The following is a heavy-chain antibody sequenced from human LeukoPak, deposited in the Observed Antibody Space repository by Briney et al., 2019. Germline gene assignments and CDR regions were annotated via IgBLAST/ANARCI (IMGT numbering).Heavy chain of an antibody. CDR3: ARIARYCCSNSCPLDAFDI. D-gene: IGHD2-2*01. CDR2: INHSGST. V-gene: IGHV4-34*01. J-gene: IGHJ3*02. CDR1: GGSFSGYY. Sequence: SETLSLTCAVYGGSFSGYYWSWIRQPPGKGLEWIGEINHSGSTNYNPSLKSRVTISVDTSKNQFSLKLSSVTAADTAVYYCARIARYCCSNSCPLDAFDIWGQGTMVTVSS.